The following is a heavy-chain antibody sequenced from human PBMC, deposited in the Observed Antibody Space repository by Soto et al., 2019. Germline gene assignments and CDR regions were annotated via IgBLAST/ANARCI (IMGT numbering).Heavy chain of an antibody. J-gene: IGHJ5*02. CDR3: AGLQSMRLSGLDP. CDR2: IYYSGST. Sequence: SETRSLTCTVSGGSISSGDYYWSWIRQPPGKGLEWIGYIYYSGSTYYNPSLKSRVTISVDTSKNQFSLKLSSVTAADTAVYYCAGLQSMRLSGLDPWGQGTLVTVSS. V-gene: IGHV4-30-4*01. CDR1: GGSISSGDYY. D-gene: IGHD3-16*02.